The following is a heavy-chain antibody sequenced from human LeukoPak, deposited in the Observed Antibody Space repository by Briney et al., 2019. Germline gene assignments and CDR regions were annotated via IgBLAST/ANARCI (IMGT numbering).Heavy chain of an antibody. V-gene: IGHV3-73*01. CDR2: IRSKANNYAT. CDR1: GFTFSGSA. J-gene: IGHJ4*02. D-gene: IGHD5-24*01. Sequence: GGSLRLSCAASGFTFSGSAIHRVRQASGKGLEWVGRIRSKANNYATAFAASVKGRFTISRDDAKNTAYLQMNSLKTEDTAVYYCSSEVDGDGYNSDWGQGSLVTVSS. CDR3: SSEVDGDGYNSD.